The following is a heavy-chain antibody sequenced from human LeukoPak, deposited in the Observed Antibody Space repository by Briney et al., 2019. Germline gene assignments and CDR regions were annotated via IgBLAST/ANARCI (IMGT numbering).Heavy chain of an antibody. J-gene: IGHJ4*02. CDR2: INAGNGDT. CDR3: ARDDCGDTCYPGGY. V-gene: IGHV1-3*01. Sequence: GASVEVSCKASGYTFTKYVVHWVRQAPGQRPEWMGWINAGNGDTKYSQNFQDRVTITRDTSANTAYMELSSLTSEDTALYYCARDDCGDTCYPGGYWGQGTLVTVSS. D-gene: IGHD2-21*01. CDR1: GYTFTKYV.